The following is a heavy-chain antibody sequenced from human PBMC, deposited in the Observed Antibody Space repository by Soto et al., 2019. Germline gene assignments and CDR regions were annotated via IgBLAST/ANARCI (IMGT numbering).Heavy chain of an antibody. Sequence: SETLSLTCAVSGGSISSGGYSWSWIRQPPGKGLEWIGYIYHSGSTNYNPSLKSRVTISVDTSKNQFSLKLSSVTAADTAVYYCARQSNSNIVVVPAAIVVPWFDPWGQGTLVTVSS. CDR2: IYHSGST. CDR1: GGSISSGGYS. CDR3: ARQSNSNIVVVPAAIVVPWFDP. V-gene: IGHV4-30-2*01. J-gene: IGHJ5*02. D-gene: IGHD2-2*01.